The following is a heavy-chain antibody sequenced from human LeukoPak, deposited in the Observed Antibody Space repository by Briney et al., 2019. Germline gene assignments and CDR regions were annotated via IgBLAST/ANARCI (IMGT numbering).Heavy chain of an antibody. V-gene: IGHV3-30-3*01. CDR2: ISYDGSNK. D-gene: IGHD1-7*01. Sequence: GRSLRLSCAASGFTFSSYAMHWVRQTPGKGLEWVAFISYDGSNKYYPDSVKGRFTISRDNSKNTLYLQMSSLRSEDTAVYYCAREAGTSHRFDYWGQGTLVTVSS. J-gene: IGHJ4*02. CDR1: GFTFSSYA. CDR3: AREAGTSHRFDY.